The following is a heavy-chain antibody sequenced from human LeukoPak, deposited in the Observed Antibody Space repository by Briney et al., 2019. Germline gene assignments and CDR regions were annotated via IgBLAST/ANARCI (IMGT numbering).Heavy chain of an antibody. CDR3: AKGSEALASTARYYYFYMDV. CDR1: GFTFSSYA. Sequence: PGGSLRLSCAASGFTFSSYAMSWVRQAPGKGLEWVSLISGSGVRTYYADSVKGRFTISRDSSKNTLYLQMNSLRAEDTAVYYCAKGSEALASTARYYYFYMDVWGKGTTVTVSS. J-gene: IGHJ6*03. V-gene: IGHV3-23*01. CDR2: ISGSGVRT. D-gene: IGHD4-17*01.